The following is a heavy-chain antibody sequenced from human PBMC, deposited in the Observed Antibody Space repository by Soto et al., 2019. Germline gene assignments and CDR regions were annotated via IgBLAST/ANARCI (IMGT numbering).Heavy chain of an antibody. J-gene: IGHJ3*02. V-gene: IGHV3-53*01. CDR3: ARNYDSTAGGAFDI. Sequence: EVQLVESGGGLIQPGGSLRLSCAASGFTVSSNYMSWVRQATGKGLEWVSVIYSGGSTYYAESVKGRFTSSRDNTKNTLYLQMNSLRAEDTAVYYCARNYDSTAGGAFDIWGQGTMVTVSS. D-gene: IGHD3-22*01. CDR1: GFTVSSNY. CDR2: IYSGGST.